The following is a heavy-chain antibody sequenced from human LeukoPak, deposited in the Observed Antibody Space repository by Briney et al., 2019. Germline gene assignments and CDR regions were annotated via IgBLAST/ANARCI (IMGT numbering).Heavy chain of an antibody. D-gene: IGHD3-3*01. CDR2: IYYSGST. CDR1: GGSISSYY. V-gene: IGHV4-59*01. J-gene: IGHJ3*02. Sequence: ASETLSLTCTVSGGSISSYYWSWIRQPPGKGLEWIGYIYYSGSTNYNPSLKSRVTISVDTSKNQFSLKLSSVTAADTAVYYCARGTILVAFDISGQGTMVTVSS. CDR3: ARGTILVAFDI.